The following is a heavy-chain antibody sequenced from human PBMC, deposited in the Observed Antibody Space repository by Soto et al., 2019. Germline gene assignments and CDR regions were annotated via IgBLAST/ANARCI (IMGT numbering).Heavy chain of an antibody. CDR3: AKEGLELPDDHYYCYGMDV. CDR1: GFTFSSYG. D-gene: IGHD1-7*01. J-gene: IGHJ6*02. Sequence: GGSLRLSCAASGFTFSSYGMHWVRQAPGKGLEWVAVISYDGSNKYYADSVKGRFTISRDNSKNTLYLQMNSLRAEDTAVYYCAKEGLELPDDHYYCYGMDVWGQGTTVTVSS. V-gene: IGHV3-30*18. CDR2: ISYDGSNK.